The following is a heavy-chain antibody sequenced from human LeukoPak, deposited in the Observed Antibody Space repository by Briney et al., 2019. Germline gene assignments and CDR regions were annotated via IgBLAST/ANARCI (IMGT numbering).Heavy chain of an antibody. CDR3: AKYGQGGWYPLFDY. CDR2: ITSSSTYT. J-gene: IGHJ4*02. D-gene: IGHD6-19*01. Sequence: GGSLRLSCAASGFSFSSYNMNWVRQTPGKGLEWVSSITSSSTYTFYADSVKGRFTISRDNSKNTLYLQMNSLRAEDTAVYYCAKYGQGGWYPLFDYWGQGTLVTVSS. CDR1: GFSFSSYN. V-gene: IGHV3-21*01.